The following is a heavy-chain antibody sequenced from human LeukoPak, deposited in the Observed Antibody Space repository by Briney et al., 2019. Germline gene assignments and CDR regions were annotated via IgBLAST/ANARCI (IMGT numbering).Heavy chain of an antibody. Sequence: GASVKVSCKASGGTFSSYAISWVRQAPGHGLEWMGRIIPILGIANYAQKFQGRVTITADKSTSTAYMELSSLRSEDTAVYYCARSLGRDYDSSGYYYVDYFDYWGQGTLVTVSS. CDR1: GGTFSSYA. J-gene: IGHJ4*02. CDR3: ARSLGRDYDSSGYYYVDYFDY. V-gene: IGHV1-69*04. CDR2: IIPILGIA. D-gene: IGHD3-22*01.